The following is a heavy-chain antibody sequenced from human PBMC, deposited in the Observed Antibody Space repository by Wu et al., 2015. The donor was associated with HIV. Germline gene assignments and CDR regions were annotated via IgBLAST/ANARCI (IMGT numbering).Heavy chain of an antibody. D-gene: IGHD3-10*01. CDR2: FDPKDGEI. J-gene: IGHJ3*02. Sequence: QVPLVQSGAEVRKPGASVKVSCKVSGYTLSKLSMHWVRQTPGKGLEWMGGFDPKDGEIVYAQNFQGGLTMTEDTSTDTAYVELRSLRFEDTAVYYCTTLRGGYYAGSDIPAAFDIWGQGTMVTVSP. V-gene: IGHV1-24*01. CDR3: TTLRGGYYAGSDIPAAFDI. CDR1: GYTLSKLS.